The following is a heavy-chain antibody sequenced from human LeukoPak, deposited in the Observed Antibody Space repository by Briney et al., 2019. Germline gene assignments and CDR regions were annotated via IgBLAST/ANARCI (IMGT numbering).Heavy chain of an antibody. CDR2: IYYSGST. CDR1: GGSISSGGYY. Sequence: SQTLSLTCTVSGGSISSGGYYWSWIRQHPGKGLEWIGYIYYSGSTYYNPFLKSRVTISVDTSKNQFSLKLSSVTAADTAVYYCARDRCSGGSCYFLWGQGTLVTVSS. J-gene: IGHJ4*02. D-gene: IGHD2-15*01. V-gene: IGHV4-31*03. CDR3: ARDRCSGGSCYFL.